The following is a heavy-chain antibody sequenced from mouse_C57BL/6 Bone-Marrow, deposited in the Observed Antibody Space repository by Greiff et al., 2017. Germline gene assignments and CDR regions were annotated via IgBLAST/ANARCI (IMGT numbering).Heavy chain of an antibody. V-gene: IGHV14-4*02. J-gene: IGHJ2*01. Sequence: VQLQQSGAELVRSGASVKLSCTASGFNIKDYYMHWVKQRPEQGLEWIGWIDPENGDTEYAPKFQGKATMTADTSSNTAYLQLSSLTSEDTAVYYCSAWGTSSYWGQGTTLTVSS. CDR1: GFNIKDYY. D-gene: IGHD3-3*01. CDR2: IDPENGDT. CDR3: SAWGTSSY.